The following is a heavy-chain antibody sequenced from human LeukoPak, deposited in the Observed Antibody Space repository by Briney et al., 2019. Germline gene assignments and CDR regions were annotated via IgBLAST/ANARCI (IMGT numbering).Heavy chain of an antibody. CDR2: INTDGSST. CDR3: ARDVSIAARPEDAFDI. V-gene: IGHV3-74*01. D-gene: IGHD6-6*01. J-gene: IGHJ3*02. Sequence: GGSLRLSCAASGFTFSSYWMHWVRQAPGKGLVWVSRINTDGSSTSYADSVKGRFTISRDNAKNTLYLQMNSLRAEDTAVYYCARDVSIAARPEDAFDIWGQGTMVTVSS. CDR1: GFTFSSYW.